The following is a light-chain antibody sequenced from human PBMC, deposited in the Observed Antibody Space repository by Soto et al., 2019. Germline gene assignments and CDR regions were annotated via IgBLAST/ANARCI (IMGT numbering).Light chain of an antibody. J-gene: IGLJ1*01. CDR2: GVS. CDR3: SSYTSISTPLYV. Sequence: QSALTQPASVSGSPGQSITISCTGTSSEVGGYNYVSWYQQHPGKAPKLMIYGVSNRPSGVSNRFSGSKSGNTASLTISGLQAEDEADYYCSSYTSISTPLYVFGTGTKLTVL. CDR1: SSEVGGYNY. V-gene: IGLV2-14*01.